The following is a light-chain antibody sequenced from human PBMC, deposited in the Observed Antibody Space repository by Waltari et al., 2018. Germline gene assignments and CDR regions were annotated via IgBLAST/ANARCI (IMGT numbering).Light chain of an antibody. CDR3: QQYYSRPLT. CDR1: QSVLYNSNNFDY. V-gene: IGKV4-1*01. J-gene: IGKJ4*01. CDR2: WAS. Sequence: DIVMTQSPDSLAVSLGERATINCRSSQSVLYNSNNFDYLAWSQQKPAQPPKLLFYWASTREAGVPDRFSGSGSGTEFTLTINRLQAEDVAIYYCQQYYSRPLTFGGGTRVEIK.